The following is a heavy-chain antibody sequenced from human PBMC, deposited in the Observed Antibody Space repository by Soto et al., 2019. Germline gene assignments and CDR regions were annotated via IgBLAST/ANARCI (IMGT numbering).Heavy chain of an antibody. Sequence: QVQLVESGGGLVKPAGSLRLSCAASGFTFSDYYMSWIRQAPGKGLEWVSYISSSGSTIYYADSVKGRCTISRDNAKNSRYLQMSSLRAEDTAVYYCARDQLLLDSYYYYYYGMDVWCQGTTVTVSS. CDR3: ARDQLLLDSYYYYYYGMDV. D-gene: IGHD2-15*01. J-gene: IGHJ6*02. CDR1: GFTFSDYY. CDR2: ISSSGSTI. V-gene: IGHV3-11*01.